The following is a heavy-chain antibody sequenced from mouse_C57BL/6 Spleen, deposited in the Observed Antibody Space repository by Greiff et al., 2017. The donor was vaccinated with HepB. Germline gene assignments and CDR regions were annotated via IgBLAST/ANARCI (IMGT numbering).Heavy chain of an antibody. CDR1: GFTFSSYT. D-gene: IGHD2-10*02. CDR2: ISGGGGNT. Sequence: EVKLMESGGGLVKPGGSLKLSCAASGFTFSSYTMSWVRQTPEKRLEWVATISGGGGNTYYPDSVKGRFTISRDNAKNTLYLQMSSLRSEDTALYYCARYGNYDAMDYWGQGTSVTVSS. V-gene: IGHV5-9*01. J-gene: IGHJ4*01. CDR3: ARYGNYDAMDY.